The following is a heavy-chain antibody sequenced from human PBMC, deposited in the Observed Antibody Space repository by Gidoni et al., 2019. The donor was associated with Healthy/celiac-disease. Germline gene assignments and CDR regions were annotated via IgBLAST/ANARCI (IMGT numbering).Heavy chain of an antibody. Sequence: EVQLVESGGGLVQPGGSLRLSCAASGFTFSSYWMSWVRQAPGKGLEWVANIKQDGSEKYYVDSVKGRFTISRDNAKNSLYLQMNSLRAEDTAVYYCARDRKVRGGPLGFDPWGQGTLVTVSS. CDR1: GFTFSSYW. V-gene: IGHV3-7*05. CDR2: IKQDGSEK. D-gene: IGHD3-10*01. J-gene: IGHJ5*02. CDR3: ARDRKVRGGPLGFDP.